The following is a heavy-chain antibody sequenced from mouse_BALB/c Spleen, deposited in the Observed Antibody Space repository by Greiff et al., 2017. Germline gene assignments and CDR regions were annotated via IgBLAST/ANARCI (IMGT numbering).Heavy chain of an antibody. J-gene: IGHJ4*01. CDR3: AKNTTGTLYAMDY. D-gene: IGHD2-12*01. CDR1: GYTFTSYW. CDR2: INPSNGRT. Sequence: QVQLQQPGAELVKPGASVKLSCKASGYTFTSYWMHWVKQRPGQGLEWIGEINPSNGRTNYNEKFKSKATLTVDKSSSTAYMQLSSLTSEDSAVYYCAKNTTGTLYAMDYWGQGTSVTVSS. V-gene: IGHV1S81*02.